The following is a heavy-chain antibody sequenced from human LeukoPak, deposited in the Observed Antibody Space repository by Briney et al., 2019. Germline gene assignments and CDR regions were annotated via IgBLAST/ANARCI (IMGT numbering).Heavy chain of an antibody. Sequence: GGSLRLSCAASGFTFSSYAMSWVRQAPGKGLEWFSAISGSGLSTYYAESVRGRFTTSRDNSKNTLYLQMNSLRAEDTAVYYCAKRADTGTSSSGWYDYWGQGTQVTVSS. CDR2: ISGSGLST. J-gene: IGHJ4*02. V-gene: IGHV3-23*01. CDR1: GFTFSSYA. D-gene: IGHD6-19*01. CDR3: AKRADTGTSSSGWYDY.